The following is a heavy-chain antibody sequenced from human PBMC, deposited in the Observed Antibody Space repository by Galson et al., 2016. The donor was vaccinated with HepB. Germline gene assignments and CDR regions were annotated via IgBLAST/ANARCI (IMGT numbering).Heavy chain of an antibody. D-gene: IGHD1-26*01. J-gene: IGHJ5*01. CDR1: GYTFTDHY. V-gene: IGHV1-2*02. CDR3: ARDGALGGRRYNWFDS. Sequence: SVKVSCKASGYTFTDHYIHWVRQAPGQGLEWLGWISPTSGGTVSAHKFQGRVTMTRDTSSSTVSLEVTELKPADTALYFCARDGALGGRRYNWFDSWGQGTLVTVSS. CDR2: ISPTSGGT.